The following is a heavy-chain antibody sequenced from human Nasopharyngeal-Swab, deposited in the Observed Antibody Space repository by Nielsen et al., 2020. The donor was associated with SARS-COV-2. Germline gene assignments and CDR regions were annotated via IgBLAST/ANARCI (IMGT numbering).Heavy chain of an antibody. CDR3: AKVSAEAGTALGAFDI. D-gene: IGHD1-1*01. V-gene: IGHV3-23*01. Sequence: AGSLRLSCAASGFTFSSYAMSWVRQAPGKGLEWVSAISGSGGSTYYADPVKGRFTISRDNSKNTLYLQMNSLRAEDTAVYYCAKVSAEAGTALGAFDIWGQGTMVTVSS. J-gene: IGHJ3*02. CDR1: GFTFSSYA. CDR2: ISGSGGST.